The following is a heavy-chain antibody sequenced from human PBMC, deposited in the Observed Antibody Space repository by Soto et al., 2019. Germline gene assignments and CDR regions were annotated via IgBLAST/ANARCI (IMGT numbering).Heavy chain of an antibody. CDR3: ALPKHPLGWYNF. D-gene: IGHD2-21*01. CDR1: GYTFINYH. Sequence: QVQVVQSGAEVKKPGASVKVSCKTSGYTFINYHVHWVRQAPGQGLEWMGAINPNGGSTTYAQHQQRRTTMTRATPTFKVYIQLSNLRSPNPAVYHCALPKHPLGWYNFRGHEPLATVS. CDR2: INPNGGST. J-gene: IGHJ5*01. V-gene: IGHV1-46*01.